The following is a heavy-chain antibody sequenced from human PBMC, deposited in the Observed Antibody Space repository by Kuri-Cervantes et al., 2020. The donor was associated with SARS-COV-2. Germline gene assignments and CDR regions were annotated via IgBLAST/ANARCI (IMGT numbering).Heavy chain of an antibody. CDR3: ARDLTLGYCSGGSCYYYYYGMDV. V-gene: IGHV3-74*01. D-gene: IGHD2-15*01. CDR2: INSDGSST. J-gene: IGHJ6*02. Sequence: GESLKISCAASGFTFSSYWMHWVRQAPGKGLVWVSRINSDGSSTGYADSVKGRFTISRDNAKNTLYLQMNSLRAEDTAVYYCARDLTLGYCSGGSCYYYYYGMDVWGQGTTVTVSS. CDR1: GFTFSSYW.